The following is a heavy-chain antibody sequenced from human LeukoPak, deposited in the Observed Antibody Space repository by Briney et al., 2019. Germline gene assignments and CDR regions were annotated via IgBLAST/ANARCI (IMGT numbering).Heavy chain of an antibody. Sequence: SETLSLTCAVSGGSISHYYWSWIRQPPGKGLEWIGYVYYSGSTNYNPSLKSRVTISVDTSKNQFSLKLSSVTAADTAVYHCARRAAVAGYFGYWGQGTLVTVSS. J-gene: IGHJ4*02. CDR3: ARRAAVAGYFGY. CDR1: GGSISHYY. V-gene: IGHV4-59*01. CDR2: VYYSGST. D-gene: IGHD6-19*01.